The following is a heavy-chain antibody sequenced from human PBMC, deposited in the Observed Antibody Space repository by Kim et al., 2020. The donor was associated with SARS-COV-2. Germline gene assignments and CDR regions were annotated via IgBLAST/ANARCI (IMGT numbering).Heavy chain of an antibody. CDR3: AKATMVHGYYFDY. CDR1: GFTFSSDA. V-gene: IGHV3-23*03. Sequence: GGSLRLSCAASGFTFSSDAMSWVRQAPGKGLEWVSVIYSGGSSTYYADSVKGRFTISRDNSKNTLYLQMNSLRAEDTAVYYCAKATMVHGYYFDYWGQGTLVTVSS. D-gene: IGHD3-10*01. J-gene: IGHJ4*02. CDR2: IYSGGSST.